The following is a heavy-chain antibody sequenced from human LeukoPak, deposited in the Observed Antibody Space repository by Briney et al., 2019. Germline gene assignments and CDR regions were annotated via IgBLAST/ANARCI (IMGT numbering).Heavy chain of an antibody. V-gene: IGHV3-30-3*01. Sequence: GGSPRLSCAASGFTFSNYAVHWVRQAPGKGLEWVAVISYDGSNKYYADSVKGRFTISRDNSKNTLYLQMNSLRAEDTAVYDCARGPETGDHFDYWGQGTLVTVSS. J-gene: IGHJ4*02. D-gene: IGHD7-27*01. CDR3: ARGPETGDHFDY. CDR1: GFTFSNYA. CDR2: ISYDGSNK.